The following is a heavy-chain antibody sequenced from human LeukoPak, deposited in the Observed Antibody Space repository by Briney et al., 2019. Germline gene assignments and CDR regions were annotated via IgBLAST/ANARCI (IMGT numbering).Heavy chain of an antibody. CDR1: VFTFTVYN. J-gene: IGHJ4*02. D-gene: IGHD3-10*01. CDR3: ARGVSWQIDY. V-gene: IGHV1-2*02. Sequence: GASVKVSCKASVFTFTVYNIHWVRQAPGQGLAWMGWINPNSGGTNSAQKFQGRVTMTRDTSISTAYMELSRLRSDDTAIFYCARGVSWQIDYWGQGTLVTVSS. CDR2: INPNSGGT.